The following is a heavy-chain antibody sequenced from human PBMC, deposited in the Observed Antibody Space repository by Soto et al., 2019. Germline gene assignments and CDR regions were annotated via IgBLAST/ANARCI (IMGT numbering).Heavy chain of an antibody. V-gene: IGHV4-4*07. Sequence: QVQLQESGPGLVKPSETLSLICTVSGDPITSYFWTWLRQPAGKGLEWFGHVFPGGPTSHNSSLKSRVAMSIDTSKNQFSLPLTSVTAADTAVYYCARTLSGFTYGSRQFYFDYWGQGTLVTVSS. CDR2: VFPGGPT. D-gene: IGHD3-10*01. CDR1: GDPITSYF. CDR3: ARTLSGFTYGSRQFYFDY. J-gene: IGHJ4*02.